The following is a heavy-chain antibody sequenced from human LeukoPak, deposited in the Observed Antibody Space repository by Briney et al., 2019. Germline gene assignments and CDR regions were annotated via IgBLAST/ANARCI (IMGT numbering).Heavy chain of an antibody. V-gene: IGHV4-4*07. Sequence: PSETLSLTCTVSGGSISSYYWSWIRQPAGKGLEWTGRIYTSGSTNYNPSLKSRVTMSVDTSKNQFSLKLSSVTAADTAVYYCARFSYDSSGYYSFDYWGQGTLVTVSS. CDR3: ARFSYDSSGYYSFDY. CDR1: GGSISSYY. J-gene: IGHJ4*02. D-gene: IGHD3-22*01. CDR2: IYTSGST.